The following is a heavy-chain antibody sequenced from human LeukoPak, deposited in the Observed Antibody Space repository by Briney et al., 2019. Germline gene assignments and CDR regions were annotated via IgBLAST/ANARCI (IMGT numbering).Heavy chain of an antibody. CDR1: GFIFSSYG. CDR3: VKDPLGGSRVDY. V-gene: IGHV3-30*02. D-gene: IGHD3-16*01. Sequence: PGGSLRLSCAASGFIFSSYGMHWVRQAPGKGLEWVSFIRYDGDNKYYADSVKGRFTISRDNSKNTLYLQMNSLRAEDTAIYYCVKDPLGGSRVDYWGQGILVTVSS. J-gene: IGHJ4*02. CDR2: IRYDGDNK.